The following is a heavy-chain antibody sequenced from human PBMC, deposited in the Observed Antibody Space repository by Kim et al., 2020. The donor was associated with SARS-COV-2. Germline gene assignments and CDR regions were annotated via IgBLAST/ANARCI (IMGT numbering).Heavy chain of an antibody. Sequence: GGSLRLSCAASGFTFSSYAMSWVRQAPGKELEWVSTISGSGGDTYYADSVKGRFTISRDNSKNTLYLQMNSLRAQDTAVYYCAKDRVVRGIMGAFASWGQGTLVTVSS. D-gene: IGHD3-10*01. J-gene: IGHJ4*02. V-gene: IGHV3-23*01. CDR3: AKDRVVRGIMGAFAS. CDR2: ISGSGGDT. CDR1: GFTFSSYA.